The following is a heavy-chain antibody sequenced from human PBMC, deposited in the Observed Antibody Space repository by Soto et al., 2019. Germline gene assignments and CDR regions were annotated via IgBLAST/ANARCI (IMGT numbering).Heavy chain of an antibody. V-gene: IGHV3-23*01. D-gene: IGHD5-12*01. CDR2: ISGSGGST. Sequence: GVSLRLSCAASGFTFDDYTMHWVRQAPGKGLEWVSAISGSGGSTYYADSVKGRFTISRDNSKNTLYLQMNSLRAEDTAVYYCAKELDSGYDSGPFDYWGQGTLVTVSS. CDR3: AKELDSGYDSGPFDY. J-gene: IGHJ4*02. CDR1: GFTFDDYT.